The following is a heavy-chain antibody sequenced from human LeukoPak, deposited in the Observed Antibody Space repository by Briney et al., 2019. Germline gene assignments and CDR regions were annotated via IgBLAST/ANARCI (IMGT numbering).Heavy chain of an antibody. V-gene: IGHV3-30-3*01. CDR2: ISSDGSNK. J-gene: IGHJ4*02. Sequence: GRSLRLSCAASGFTFSSYSMHWVRQGLGKGLEWVAIISSDGSNKYSADSVKGRFTVSRDNSKNTLYLQMDSLRAEDTAVYYCARKYCSGGSCYVDYWGQGTLVTVSS. CDR1: GFTFSSYS. CDR3: ARKYCSGGSCYVDY. D-gene: IGHD2-15*01.